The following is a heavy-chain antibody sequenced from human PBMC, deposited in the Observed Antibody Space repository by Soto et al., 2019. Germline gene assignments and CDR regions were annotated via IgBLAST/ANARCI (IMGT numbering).Heavy chain of an antibody. Sequence: ASVKVCSKASGCIFNDYCIHWVRQAPGQGLEWMGWISPNSGDTNYAQKFQGWVTMTRDTSVSTAYMEMSRLTSDDTAVYYCARGLTSQLVVSTIPYYYGTNVWGQGTTVPGS. CDR1: GCIFNDYC. CDR3: ARGLTSQLVVSTIPYYYGTNV. V-gene: IGHV1-2*04. D-gene: IGHD2-21*01. J-gene: IGHJ6*02. CDR2: ISPNSGDT.